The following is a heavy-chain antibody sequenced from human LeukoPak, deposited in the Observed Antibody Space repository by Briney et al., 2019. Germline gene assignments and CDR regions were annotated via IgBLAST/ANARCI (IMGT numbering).Heavy chain of an antibody. V-gene: IGHV4-4*07. J-gene: IGHJ3*02. D-gene: IGHD2-2*01. Sequence: YYWSXIRQPAGKGLEWIGRIYTRGSTNYNPSLKSRVTMSVDTSKNQFSLKLSSVTAADTAVYYCARGRYCSANICSGGDAFDIWGQGTMVSVSS. CDR3: ARGRYCSANICSGGDAFDI. CDR2: IYTRGST. CDR1: YY.